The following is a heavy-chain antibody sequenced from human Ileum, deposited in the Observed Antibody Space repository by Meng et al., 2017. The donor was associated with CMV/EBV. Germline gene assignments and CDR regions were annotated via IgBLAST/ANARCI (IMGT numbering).Heavy chain of an antibody. CDR3: ARPKGVPAANDAFDI. Sequence: ASVKVSCKASGYSFTTYDINWVRQATGQGLEWMGWMNPNSGNTGYAQKFQGRVTMTRNTSISTAYMELSSLRSEDTAVYYCARPKGVPAANDAFDIWGQGTMVTVSS. D-gene: IGHD2-2*01. V-gene: IGHV1-8*01. CDR1: GYSFTTYD. J-gene: IGHJ3*02. CDR2: MNPNSGNT.